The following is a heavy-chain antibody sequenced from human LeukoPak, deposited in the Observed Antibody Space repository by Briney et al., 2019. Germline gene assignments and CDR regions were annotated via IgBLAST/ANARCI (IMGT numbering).Heavy chain of an antibody. CDR3: ATRGTSTDAY. CDR2: ISGNNDNP. CDR1: GYTFNDFG. D-gene: IGHD1-7*01. J-gene: IGHJ1*01. V-gene: IGHV1-18*01. Sequence: ASACPSREDSGYTFNDFGIRCGTQAPGQGLEWMGWISGNNDNPNYGQKFQGRFTVTTDSSTTTAYMELRDLRFDDTAVYYSATRGTSTDAYWGQGTLVTVSS.